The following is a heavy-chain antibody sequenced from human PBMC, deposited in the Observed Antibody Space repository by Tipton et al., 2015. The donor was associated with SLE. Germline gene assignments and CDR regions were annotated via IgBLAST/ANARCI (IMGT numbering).Heavy chain of an antibody. CDR3: ARDPYDSTWRNGWFDP. D-gene: IGHD6-13*01. V-gene: IGHV4-38-2*02. CDR2: LYHRGST. Sequence: LRLSCAVSGYSITSGDYWGWIRQPPGKGLEWVGSLYHRGSTYYNPSLKSRVTISTDTSKNEIYLKLTSATATDTAVYFCARDPYDSTWRNGWFDPWGQGTLVTVSS. CDR1: GYSITSGDY. J-gene: IGHJ5*02.